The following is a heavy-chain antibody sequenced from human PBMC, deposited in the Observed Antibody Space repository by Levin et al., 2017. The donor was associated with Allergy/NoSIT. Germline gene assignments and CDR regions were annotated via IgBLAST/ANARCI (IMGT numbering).Heavy chain of an antibody. CDR1: GGSISSYY. J-gene: IGHJ4*02. V-gene: IGHV4-59*01. CDR3: ASSPTYGDYREYYFDY. CDR2: IYYSGST. D-gene: IGHD4-17*01. Sequence: SETLSLTCTVSGGSISSYYWSWIRQPPGKGLEWIGYIYYSGSTNYNPSLKSRVTISVDMSKNQFSLKLSSVTAADTAVYYCASSPTYGDYREYYFDYWGQGTLVTVSS.